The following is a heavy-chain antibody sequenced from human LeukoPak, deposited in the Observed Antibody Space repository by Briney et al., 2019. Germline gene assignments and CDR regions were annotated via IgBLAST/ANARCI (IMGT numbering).Heavy chain of an antibody. D-gene: IGHD5-12*01. V-gene: IGHV4-30-2*01. J-gene: IGHJ4*02. Sequence: PSETLSLTCTVSGGSISSGGYSWSWIRQPPGKGLEWIGYIYHSGSTYYNPSLKSRVTISVDRSKNQFSLKLSSVTAADTAVYYCARDSGYAPGNFDYWGQGTLVTVSS. CDR3: ARDSGYAPGNFDY. CDR1: GGSISSGGYS. CDR2: IYHSGST.